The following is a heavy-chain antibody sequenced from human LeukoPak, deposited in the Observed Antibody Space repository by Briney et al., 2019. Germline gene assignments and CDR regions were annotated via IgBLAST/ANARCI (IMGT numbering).Heavy chain of an antibody. J-gene: IGHJ4*02. CDR1: GGSISSYY. CDR3: ARLSGIGPIYSSSWSSPFDY. Sequence: SETLSLTCTVSGGSISSYYWSWIRQPAGKGLEWSGRIYTSGSTNYNPSLKSRVTMSVDTSKNQLSLKLSSVTAADTAVYYCARLSGIGPIYSSSWSSPFDYWGQGTLVTVSS. D-gene: IGHD6-13*01. CDR2: IYTSGST. V-gene: IGHV4-4*07.